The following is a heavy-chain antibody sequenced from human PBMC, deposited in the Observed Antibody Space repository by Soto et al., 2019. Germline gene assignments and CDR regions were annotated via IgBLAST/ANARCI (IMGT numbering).Heavy chain of an antibody. V-gene: IGHV1-69*01. J-gene: IGHJ4*02. CDR3: ARVGPAHFYDSSGYYSPLDY. D-gene: IGHD3-22*01. CDR2: IIPMFGTA. Sequence: QVQLVQSGAEVKKPGSSVKVSCKASVDNFSSYAINWVRQAPVQGFEWMGGIIPMFGTANYAQKFKGRVTITAGESTSTVYMELSSLRSEDTSVYYCARVGPAHFYDSSGYYSPLDYWGQGTLVTVSS. CDR1: VDNFSSYA.